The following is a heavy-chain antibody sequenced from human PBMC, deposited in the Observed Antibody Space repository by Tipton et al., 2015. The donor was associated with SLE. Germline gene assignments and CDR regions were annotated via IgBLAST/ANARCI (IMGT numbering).Heavy chain of an antibody. CDR2: MNPNSGNT. CDR3: SRDIVVVPAAMDYYYYGMDV. D-gene: IGHD2-2*01. Sequence: QLVQSGAEVKKPGASVKVSCKASGYTFTSYDINWVRQATGQGLEWMGWMNPNSGNTGYAQKFQGRVTMTRNTSVSTAYMELSSLRSEDTAVYYCSRDIVVVPAAMDYYYYGMDVWGQGTTVTVSS. V-gene: IGHV1-8*02. CDR1: GYTFTSYD. J-gene: IGHJ6*02.